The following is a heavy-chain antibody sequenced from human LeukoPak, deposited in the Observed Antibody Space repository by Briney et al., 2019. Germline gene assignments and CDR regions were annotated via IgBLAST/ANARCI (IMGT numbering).Heavy chain of an antibody. V-gene: IGHV3-33*01. D-gene: IGHD3-10*01. CDR2: TRYDGSKK. J-gene: IGHJ4*02. Sequence: GGSLRLSCAVSGFRLSDYGVQWVRQAPGKGLEWVAVTRYDGSKKNYGDSVKGRFTISKDDSKSTLFLQMNSLRVEDTAVYYCVRWGGNSEYYFDHWGQGTLVTVSS. CDR3: VRWGGNSEYYFDH. CDR1: GFRLSDYG.